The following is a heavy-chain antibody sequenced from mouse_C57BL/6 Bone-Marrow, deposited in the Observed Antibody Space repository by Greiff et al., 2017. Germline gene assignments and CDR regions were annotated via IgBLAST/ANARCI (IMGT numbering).Heavy chain of an antibody. CDR2: IRNKANGYTT. CDR1: GFTFTDYY. V-gene: IGHV7-3*01. CDR3: VRYSGRWFAY. Sequence: EVKLMESGGGLVQPGGSLSLSCAASGFTFTDYYMSWVRQPPGKALEWLGFIRNKANGYTTEYSASVKGRCTISRDNSQSILYLQMKALRAEDRATYYCVRYSGRWFAYWGQGTLVNGYA. J-gene: IGHJ3*01.